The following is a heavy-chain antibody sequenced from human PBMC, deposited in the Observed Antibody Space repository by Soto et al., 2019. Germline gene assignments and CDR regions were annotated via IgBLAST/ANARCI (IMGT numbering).Heavy chain of an antibody. Sequence: EVQLLESGGGLVQPGGSLRLSCAASGFTFSSYAMSWVRQAPGKGLEWVSAISGSGGSTYYADSVKGRFTISRDNSKNTQXLQMNSLRAEDTAVYYCAKANAQWFGENPRYGMDVWGQGTTVTVSS. CDR1: GFTFSSYA. D-gene: IGHD3-10*01. CDR3: AKANAQWFGENPRYGMDV. CDR2: ISGSGGST. V-gene: IGHV3-23*01. J-gene: IGHJ6*02.